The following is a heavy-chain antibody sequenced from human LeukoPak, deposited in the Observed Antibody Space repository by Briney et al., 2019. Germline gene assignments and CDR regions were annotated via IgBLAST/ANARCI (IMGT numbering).Heavy chain of an antibody. CDR2: IWYDGSKT. V-gene: IGHV3-33*01. CDR1: GFIFSGYG. J-gene: IGHJ4*02. CDR3: ARWKGSPEYYFDY. Sequence: PGGSLRLSCATSGFIFSGYGMNWVRQAPGKGLEWVAVIWYDGSKTYYGDSVKGRFTISRDNSKNTLNLEMNSLRAEDTAVYYCARWKGSPEYYFDYWGQGTLVTVSS. D-gene: IGHD1-1*01.